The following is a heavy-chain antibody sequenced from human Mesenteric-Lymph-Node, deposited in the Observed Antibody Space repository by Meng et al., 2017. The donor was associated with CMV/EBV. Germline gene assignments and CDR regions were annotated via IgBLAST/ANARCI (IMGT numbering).Heavy chain of an antibody. J-gene: IGHJ4*02. V-gene: IGHV3-74*01. CDR2: INSDGGST. Sequence: LSLTCAASEVTVSRFWMHWVRQAPGKGLVWVSRINSDGGSTTYADSVKGRFTISRDNAKNTLYLQMNSLRAEDTAVYYCARGGFDYWGQGTLVTVSS. CDR3: ARGGFDY. CDR1: EVTVSRFW.